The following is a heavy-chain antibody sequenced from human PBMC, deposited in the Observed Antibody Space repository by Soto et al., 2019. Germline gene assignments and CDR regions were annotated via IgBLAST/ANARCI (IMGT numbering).Heavy chain of an antibody. D-gene: IGHD1-7*01. CDR2: INPNSGGT. Sequence: ASVKVSCKASGYTFTDYYMHWVRQAPGQGLEWMGWINPNSGGTNYAQKFQGRVTMTRDTSISTAYMELSRLRSDDTTVYYCARKLELRGSYYYYYDMDVWGQGTTVTVSS. V-gene: IGHV1-2*02. J-gene: IGHJ6*02. CDR1: GYTFTDYY. CDR3: ARKLELRGSYYYYYDMDV.